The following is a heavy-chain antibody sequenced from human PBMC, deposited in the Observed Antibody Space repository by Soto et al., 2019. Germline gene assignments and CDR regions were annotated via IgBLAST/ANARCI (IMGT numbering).Heavy chain of an antibody. D-gene: IGHD3-10*01. V-gene: IGHV4-59*11. Sequence: QVQLQESGPGLVKPSETLSLTCNVSGGSISSHYWSWIRQPPGKGLEWIGYIYYSGSTYYNPSLYGLVPLSVATSRSRLCLPLHSVPAADTAVYYCASGSAGSGKNNWFDPWGQGTLVTVSS. CDR3: ASGSAGSGKNNWFDP. CDR1: GGSISSHY. J-gene: IGHJ5*02. CDR2: IYYSGST.